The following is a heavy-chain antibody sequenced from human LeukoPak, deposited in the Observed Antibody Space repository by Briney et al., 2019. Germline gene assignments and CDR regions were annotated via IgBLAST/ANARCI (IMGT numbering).Heavy chain of an antibody. D-gene: IGHD6-19*01. CDR2: INHSGST. V-gene: IGHV4-34*01. J-gene: IGHJ4*02. Sequence: PEALSLTRAVYGGSLRGYYWSWIRPPPAKGLEGIGEINHSGSTNYNPSLKSRVTISVDTSKNQFSLKLSSVTAADTAVYYCARGYIAVAGTSPPDYWGQGTLVTVSS. CDR3: ARGYIAVAGTSPPDY. CDR1: GGSLRGYY.